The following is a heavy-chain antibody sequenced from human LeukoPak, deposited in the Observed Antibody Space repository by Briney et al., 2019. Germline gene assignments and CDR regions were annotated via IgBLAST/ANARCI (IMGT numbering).Heavy chain of an antibody. CDR2: ISGSGGST. CDR1: GFTFSSYA. J-gene: IGHJ4*02. V-gene: IGHV3-23*01. D-gene: IGHD3-9*01. Sequence: AGGSLRLSCAASGFTFSSYAMSWVRQAPGKGLEWVSAISGSGGSTYYADSVKGRFTISRDNSKNTLYLQMNSLRAEDTAVYYCTGLFDWLLFGRGGDDYWGQGTLVTVSS. CDR3: TGLFDWLLFGRGGDDY.